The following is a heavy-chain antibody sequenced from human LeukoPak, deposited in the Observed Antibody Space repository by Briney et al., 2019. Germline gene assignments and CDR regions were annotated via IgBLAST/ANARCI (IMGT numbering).Heavy chain of an antibody. J-gene: IGHJ4*02. Sequence: PSETLSLTCAVSDGSVTDNWWGWVRQPPGKGLEWIGEIYHTGDTNYNPSLKSRVTISIDTSKNQLSLNLNSVTAADTAVYYYARAAAYNLDHWGQGTLVIVSS. CDR3: ARAAAYNLDH. CDR1: DGSVTDNW. V-gene: IGHV4-4*02. CDR2: IYHTGDT. D-gene: IGHD6-13*01.